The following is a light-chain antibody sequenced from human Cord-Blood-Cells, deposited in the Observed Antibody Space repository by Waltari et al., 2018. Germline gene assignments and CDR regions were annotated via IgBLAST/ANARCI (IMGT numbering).Light chain of an antibody. CDR3: QQYGSSYT. V-gene: IGKV3-20*01. Sequence: EIVLTQSRGTLSLSPGQRATLSCRPSQSVSSSYLAWYQQKPGQAPRLLIYGASSRATGIPARFSGSGSGTDFTLTISRLEPEDFAVYYCQQYGSSYTFGQGTKLEIK. CDR2: GAS. CDR1: QSVSSSY. J-gene: IGKJ2*01.